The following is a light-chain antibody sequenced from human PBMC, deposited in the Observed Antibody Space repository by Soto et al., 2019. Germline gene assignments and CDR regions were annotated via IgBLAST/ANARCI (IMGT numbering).Light chain of an antibody. CDR1: QGIKFY. V-gene: IGKV1-33*01. CDR2: DAS. Sequence: DIQMTQSPSSLSASIGDRVTITCQASQGIKFYLNWYQAKPVKAPKLLIYDASNLETGVPSRFIGSGSGTDFTFTITSLQPEDIAVYYCQQYENLPITFGQGTRRDIK. CDR3: QQYENLPIT. J-gene: IGKJ5*01.